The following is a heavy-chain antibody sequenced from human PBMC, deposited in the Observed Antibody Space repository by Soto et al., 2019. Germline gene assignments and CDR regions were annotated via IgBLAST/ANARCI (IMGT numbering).Heavy chain of an antibody. D-gene: IGHD3-3*02. V-gene: IGHV5-51*03. CDR1: GYTFINHW. Sequence: EVQLVQSGAEVRKPGESLKISCKNSGYTFINHWIGWVRQMPGKGLELMGIIYPYDSDTRYSPSFQGQVTISADKSISSVFLHWSSLRASDTAMYYCALATKAFDFWGQGTMVTVSS. J-gene: IGHJ3*01. CDR2: IYPYDSDT. CDR3: ALATKAFDF.